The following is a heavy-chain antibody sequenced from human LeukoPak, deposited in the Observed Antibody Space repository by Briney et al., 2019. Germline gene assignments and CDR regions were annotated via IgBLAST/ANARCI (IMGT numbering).Heavy chain of an antibody. CDR1: GFTFSSYA. Sequence: GGSLRLSCAASGFTFSSYAMSWVRQAPGKGLEWVSAISGSGGSTYYADSVKRLFTISRDNSKNTLYLQMNSLRAEDTAVYYCAKGAYYDSSGYYPYYFDYWGQGTLVTVSS. CDR2: ISGSGGST. J-gene: IGHJ4*02. D-gene: IGHD3-22*01. CDR3: AKGAYYDSSGYYPYYFDY. V-gene: IGHV3-23*01.